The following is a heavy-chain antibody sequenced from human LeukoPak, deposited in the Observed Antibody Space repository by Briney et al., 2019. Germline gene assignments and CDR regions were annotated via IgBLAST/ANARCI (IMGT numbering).Heavy chain of an antibody. V-gene: IGHV4-38-2*02. CDR3: ARSSGGWYGSEASYY. J-gene: IGHJ4*02. CDR2: IYHSGST. CDR1: GYSISSGYY. Sequence: ASETLSLTCTVSGYSISSGYYWGWIRQPPGKGLEWIGSIYHSGSTYYNPSLKSRVTISVDTSKNQFSLKLSSVTAADTAVYYCARSSGGWYGSEASYYWGQGTLVTVSS. D-gene: IGHD6-19*01.